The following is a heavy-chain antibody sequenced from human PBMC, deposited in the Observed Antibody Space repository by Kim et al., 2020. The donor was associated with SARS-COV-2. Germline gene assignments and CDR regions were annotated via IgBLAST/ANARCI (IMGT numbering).Heavy chain of an antibody. J-gene: IGHJ4*02. CDR3: ARSTNWNYADRCFDY. CDR2: IYYSGST. D-gene: IGHD1-7*01. Sequence: SETLSLTCTVSGGSISSSSYYWGWIRQPPGKGLEWIGSIYYSGSTYYNPSLKSRVTISVDTSKNQFSLKLSSVTAADTAVYYCARSTNWNYADRCFDYWGQGTLVTVSS. CDR1: GGSISSSSYY. V-gene: IGHV4-39*01.